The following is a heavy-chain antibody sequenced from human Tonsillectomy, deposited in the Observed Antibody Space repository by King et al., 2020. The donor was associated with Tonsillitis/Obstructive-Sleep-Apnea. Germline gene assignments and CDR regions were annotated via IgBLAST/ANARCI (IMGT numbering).Heavy chain of an antibody. CDR1: GGSFSGYY. CDR3: ARGIGYYDFWSGYRTRVRDAFDI. D-gene: IGHD3-3*01. V-gene: IGHV4-34*01. J-gene: IGHJ3*02. Sequence: VQLQQWGAGLLKPSETLSLTCAVYGGSFSGYYWSWIRQPPGKGLEWIGEINHSGSTNYNPSLKSRVTISVDTSKNQFPLKLSSVTAADTAVYYCARGIGYYDFWSGYRTRVRDAFDIWGQGTMVTVSS. CDR2: INHSGST.